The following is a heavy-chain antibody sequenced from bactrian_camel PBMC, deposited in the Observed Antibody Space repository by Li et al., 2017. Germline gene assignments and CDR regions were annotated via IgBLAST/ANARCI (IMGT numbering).Heavy chain of an antibody. CDR3: AARGRTGLGYMELRY. CDR2: IDRTGGHP. D-gene: IGHD1*01. CDR1: GFTFSSYY. V-gene: IGHV3S40*01. Sequence: DVQLVESGGGLVQPGGSLRLSCAASGFTFSSYYMSWVRLSPGKGLEWVAAIDRTGGHPFYADSVKGRFTISKDNAANTLLLQMNSLKPEDTAVYYCAARGRTGLGYMELRYWGQGTQVTVS. J-gene: IGHJ4*01.